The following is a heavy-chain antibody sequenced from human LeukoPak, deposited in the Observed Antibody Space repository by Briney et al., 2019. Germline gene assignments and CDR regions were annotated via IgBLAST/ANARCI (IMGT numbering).Heavy chain of an antibody. CDR1: GGSISSSSYY. D-gene: IGHD3-10*01. V-gene: IGHV4-39*01. CDR2: IYYSGST. Sequence: SETLSLTCTVPGGSISSSSYYWGWIRQPPGKGLEWIGSIYYSGSTYYNPSLKSRVTISVDTSKNQFSLKLSSVTAADTAVYYCARGTMVRGVIGAFDIWGQGTMVTVSS. CDR3: ARGTMVRGVIGAFDI. J-gene: IGHJ3*02.